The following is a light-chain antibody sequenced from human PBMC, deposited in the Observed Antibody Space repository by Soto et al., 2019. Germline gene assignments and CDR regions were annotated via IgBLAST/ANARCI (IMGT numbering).Light chain of an antibody. V-gene: IGLV2-14*01. J-gene: IGLJ2*01. Sequence: HSALTQPASVSGSPGQSITISCTANSTDVGGFKYVSWYQQHPGKVPKLNIYDVSYRPSGVSHRFSGSNSGDTASLTISGLKTEDEADYYCSSYTSVATVVFGGGTKLTVL. CDR3: SSYTSVATVV. CDR2: DVS. CDR1: STDVGGFKY.